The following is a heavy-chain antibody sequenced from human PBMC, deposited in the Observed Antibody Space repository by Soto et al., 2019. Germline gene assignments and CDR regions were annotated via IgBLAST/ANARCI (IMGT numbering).Heavy chain of an antibody. D-gene: IGHD3-22*01. V-gene: IGHV3-11*06. J-gene: IGHJ6*02. CDR3: VVSGYYYVDYYYGMDV. Sequence: QVQLVESGGGLVKPGGSLRLSCAASGFTFSDYYMSWIRQAPGKGLEWVSYISSSSSYTNYADSVKGRFTISRDNAKNSLYLQMNSLRAEDTAVYYCVVSGYYYVDYYYGMDVWGQGTTVTVFS. CDR1: GFTFSDYY. CDR2: ISSSSSYT.